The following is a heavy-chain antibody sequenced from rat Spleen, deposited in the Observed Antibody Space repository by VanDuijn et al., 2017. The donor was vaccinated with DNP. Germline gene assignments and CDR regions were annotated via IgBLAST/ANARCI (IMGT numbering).Heavy chain of an antibody. CDR3: ARHVHWEPFAY. Sequence: EVQLVESGGGPVQPGRSLKLSCVASGFIFSNYWMTWIRQAPGKGLEWVASITNTGDNTYYSDSVKGRFSLSRDNAKSTLYLQLNSLRSEDTANYYCARHVHWEPFAYWGQGTLVTVSS. V-gene: IGHV5-31*01. D-gene: IGHD5-1*01. CDR1: GFIFSNYW. J-gene: IGHJ3*01. CDR2: ITNTGDNT.